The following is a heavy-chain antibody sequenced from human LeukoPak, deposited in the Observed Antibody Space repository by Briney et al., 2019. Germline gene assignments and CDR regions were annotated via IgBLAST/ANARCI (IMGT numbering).Heavy chain of an antibody. V-gene: IGHV4-4*02. D-gene: IGHD3-10*01. CDR3: ARETYYYGSGSYSFFDY. Sequence: SETLSLTCAVSGGSISSSNWWSWVRQPPGKGLEWIGEIYHSGSTNYNPSLKSRVTISVDKSKNQFSLKLSSVTAADTAVYYCARETYYYGSGSYSFFDYWGQGTLVTVSS. CDR2: IYHSGST. CDR1: GGSISSSNW. J-gene: IGHJ4*02.